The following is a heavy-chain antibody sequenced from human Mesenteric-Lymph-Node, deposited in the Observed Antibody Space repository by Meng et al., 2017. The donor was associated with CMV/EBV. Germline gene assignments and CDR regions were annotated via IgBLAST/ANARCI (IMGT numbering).Heavy chain of an antibody. D-gene: IGHD2-2*02. CDR1: GYTFTNYY. J-gene: IGHJ4*02. V-gene: IGHV1-2*02. CDR2: INPNSGGT. Sequence: ASVKVSCKASGYTFTNYYIHWVRQAPGQGLEWMGWINPNSGGTNFAQKFQGRVTMTRDTSISTAYIDLSRLRSDDTAVYYCARCALPAAIFGLMYFDYWGQGTLVTVSS. CDR3: ARCALPAAIFGLMYFDY.